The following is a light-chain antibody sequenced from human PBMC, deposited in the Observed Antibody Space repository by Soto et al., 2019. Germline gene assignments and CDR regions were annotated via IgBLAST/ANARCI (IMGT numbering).Light chain of an antibody. J-gene: IGKJ1*01. CDR1: QFISNS. V-gene: IGKV3-15*01. Sequence: EIVMTQSPATLSVSPGERVTLSCRASQFISNSLAWYQQRPGQPPRLLIYGASTSAAGISARFSGSGSGTEFTLTISSLQSEDFAVYYCQQSSNWPRTFGQGTKVDIK. CDR2: GAS. CDR3: QQSSNWPRT.